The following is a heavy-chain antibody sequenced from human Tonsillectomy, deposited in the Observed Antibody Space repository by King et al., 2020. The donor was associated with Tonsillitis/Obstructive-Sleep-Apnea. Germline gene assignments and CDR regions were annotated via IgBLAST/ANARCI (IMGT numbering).Heavy chain of an antibody. CDR2: ISYDGSNK. J-gene: IGHJ6*02. V-gene: IGHV3-30*18. Sequence: VQLVESGGGVVQPGRSLRLSCAASGFTFSSYGMHWVRQAPGKGLEWVAVISYDGSNKYYADSVKGRFTISRDNSKNTLYLQMNSLRAEDTAVYYCAKPLYSSWYRNGYYYYYGMDVWGQGTTVTVSS. CDR3: AKPLYSSWYRNGYYYYYGMDV. CDR1: GFTFSSYG. D-gene: IGHD6-13*01.